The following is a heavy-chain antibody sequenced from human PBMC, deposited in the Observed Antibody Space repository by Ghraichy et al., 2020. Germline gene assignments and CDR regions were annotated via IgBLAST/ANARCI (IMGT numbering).Heavy chain of an antibody. V-gene: IGHV4-34*01. CDR1: GGSFSGYY. CDR2: IHHSGST. CDR3: ASLEVPAAMPSKYNWFDP. Sequence: SETLSLTCAVYGGSFSGYYWSWIRQPPGKGLEWIGEIHHSGSTNYNPSLKSRVTISVDTSQNQFSLKLSSVTAADTAVYYCASLEVPAAMPSKYNWFDPWGQGTLVTVSA. D-gene: IGHD2-2*01. J-gene: IGHJ5*02.